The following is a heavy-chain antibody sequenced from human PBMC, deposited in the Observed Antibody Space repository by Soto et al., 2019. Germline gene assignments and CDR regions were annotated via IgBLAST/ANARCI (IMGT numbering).Heavy chain of an antibody. CDR2: ISYDGSNK. V-gene: IGHV3-30*18. CDR1: EFTFSSYG. J-gene: IGHJ4*02. D-gene: IGHD2-8*02. CDR3: ANIRNVVYAHNAY. Sequence: GGSLRLSCAASEFTFSSYGMHWVRQAPGKGLEWVAVISYDGSNKFYADSVKGRFTISRDNSKNTLYLQMNSLRAEDTAVYYCANIRNVVYAHNAYWGQGTLVTVSS.